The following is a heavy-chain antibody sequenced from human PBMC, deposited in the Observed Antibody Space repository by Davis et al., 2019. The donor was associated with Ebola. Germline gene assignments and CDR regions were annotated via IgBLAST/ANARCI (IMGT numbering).Heavy chain of an antibody. CDR3: VRTTYGAPEY. D-gene: IGHD4-17*01. J-gene: IGHJ4*02. CDR2: INRSGTNK. Sequence: PGGSLRLSCVDSGLTFSSYSVSWVRQAPGKGLEWVSSINRSGTNKLYADSVKGRFTISRDNAESTLYLQMNSLTAEDTAVYYCVRTTYGAPEYWGQGTLVTVSS. V-gene: IGHV3-21*01. CDR1: GLTFSSYS.